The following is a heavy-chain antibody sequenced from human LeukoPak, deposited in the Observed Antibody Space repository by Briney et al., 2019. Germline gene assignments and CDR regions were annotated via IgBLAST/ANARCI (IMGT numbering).Heavy chain of an antibody. CDR3: ARVAKEGISQYMEV. CDR1: GFPFSPYW. J-gene: IGHJ6*03. Sequence: LTGGSLRLSCEASGFPFSPYWMSWVRQAPGKGLEWVANIKQDGTEKYYVDSVKGRFTISRDNAKNSVHLQMNSLRAGDTAVYFCARVAKEGISQYMEVWGKGTTVTVSS. CDR2: IKQDGTEK. D-gene: IGHD3-3*02. V-gene: IGHV3-7*01.